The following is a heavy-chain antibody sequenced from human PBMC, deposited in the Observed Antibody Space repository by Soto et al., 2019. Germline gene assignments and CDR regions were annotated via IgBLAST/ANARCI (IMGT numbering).Heavy chain of an antibody. CDR3: AKGLMVAATWDAFHI. CDR2: IGVSGGST. Sequence: EVQLLESGGGLGQPGGSLRLSCAASGFTFSSYVMSWVRQAPGKGLEWVAAIGVSGGSTYYADSVKGRFTISRDNSKNTLYLQMSSLRAEYTAVYYCAKGLMVAATWDAFHIWGQGTMVTVSS. D-gene: IGHD2-15*01. J-gene: IGHJ3*02. V-gene: IGHV3-23*01. CDR1: GFTFSSYV.